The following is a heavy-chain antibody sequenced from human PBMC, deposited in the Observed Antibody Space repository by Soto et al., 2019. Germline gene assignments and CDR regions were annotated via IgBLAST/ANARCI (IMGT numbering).Heavy chain of an antibody. Sequence: PGGSLRLSCAASGFTFSSYWMSWVRQAPGKGLEWVANIKQDGSEKYYVDSVKGRFTISRDNAKNSLYLQMNSLRAEDTAVYYCARGGYYYDSSDAFDIWGQGTMVTVSS. D-gene: IGHD3-22*01. CDR1: GFTFSSYW. V-gene: IGHV3-7*01. CDR2: IKQDGSEK. CDR3: ARGGYYYDSSDAFDI. J-gene: IGHJ3*02.